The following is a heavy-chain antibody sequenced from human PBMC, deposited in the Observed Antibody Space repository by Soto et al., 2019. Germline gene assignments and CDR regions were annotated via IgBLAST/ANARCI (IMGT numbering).Heavy chain of an antibody. D-gene: IGHD5-18*01. CDR2: INPKSGGT. CDR1: GYTITAHL. V-gene: IGHV1-2*02. Sequence: ASVKVSCKASGYTITAHLLHWVRQAPGQGLEWRGWINPKSGGTRYAEKFQGRVTMTRDTSISTASMELSSLRSDDTAVYYCARAQDTAMEYYYYYYGMDVWGQGTTVTVSS. CDR3: ARAQDTAMEYYYYYYGMDV. J-gene: IGHJ6*02.